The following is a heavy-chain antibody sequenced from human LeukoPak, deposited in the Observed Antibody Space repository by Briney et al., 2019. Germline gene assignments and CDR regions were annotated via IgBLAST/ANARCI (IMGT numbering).Heavy chain of an antibody. V-gene: IGHV3-30-3*01. D-gene: IGHD7-27*01. J-gene: IGHJ6*02. CDR2: ISYDGSNK. Sequence: GGSLRLSCAASGFTFSSYAMHWVRQAPGKGLEWVAVISYDGSNKYYADSVKGRFTISRDNAKNSLYLQMNSLRDEDTAVYYCARGLTGDLRTGYYGMDVWGQGTTVTVSS. CDR1: GFTFSSYA. CDR3: ARGLTGDLRTGYYGMDV.